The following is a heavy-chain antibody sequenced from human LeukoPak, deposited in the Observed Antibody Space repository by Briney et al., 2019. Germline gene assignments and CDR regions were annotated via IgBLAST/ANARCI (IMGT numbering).Heavy chain of an antibody. V-gene: IGHV3-30*02. CDR1: GFTFSSYG. J-gene: IGHJ4*02. D-gene: IGHD3-10*01. CDR2: IRYDGSNK. Sequence: GGSLRLSCAASGFTFSSYGMHWVRQAPGKGLEWVAFIRYDGSNKYYADSVKGRFTISRDNSKNTLYLQMNSLRAEDTAVYYCAKDDRITMVRGVDYWGQGTLVTVSS. CDR3: AKDDRITMVRGVDY.